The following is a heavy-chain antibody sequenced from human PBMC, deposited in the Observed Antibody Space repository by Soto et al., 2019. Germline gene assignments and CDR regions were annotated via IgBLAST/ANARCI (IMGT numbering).Heavy chain of an antibody. CDR2: IDHSGST. V-gene: IGHV4-4*02. CDR1: GGSISSSNW. CDR3: ARADRVIA. D-gene: IGHD6-13*01. Sequence: QVQLQESGPGLVKPSGTLSLTCAVSGGSISSSNWWSWVRQPPGKGLERIVVIDHSGSTNYNPSLKSRVTISVAKSKDQFSLKLRSATAADPAVYYCARADRVIAWGQRTTVTVSS. J-gene: IGHJ6*02.